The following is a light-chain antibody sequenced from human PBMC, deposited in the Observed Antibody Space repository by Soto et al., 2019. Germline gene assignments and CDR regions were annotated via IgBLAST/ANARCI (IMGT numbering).Light chain of an antibody. V-gene: IGKV3-20*01. CDR3: QQYTSSPKT. J-gene: IGKJ1*01. CDR2: GAS. Sequence: IGLKQSPGTLSLSQGERATLSCRASQSVSRGYLAWYQQKPGQAPRLLIYGASTRATGVPDRFSGSGSGTDFTLTISRLEPEDCAVYYCQQYTSSPKTFGQGTKV. CDR1: QSVSRGY.